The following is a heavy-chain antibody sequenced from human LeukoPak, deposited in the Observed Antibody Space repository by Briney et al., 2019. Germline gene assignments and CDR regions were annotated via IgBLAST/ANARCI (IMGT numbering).Heavy chain of an antibody. J-gene: IGHJ3*02. CDR1: GYPFTSYY. CDR3: ARDQQWLVTGEDAFDI. D-gene: IGHD6-19*01. V-gene: IGHV1-46*01. CDR2: INPSLGST. Sequence: ASVKVSCKTSGYPFTSYYIHWVRQAPGQGLEWMGIINPSLGSTSFAQKFQGRVTMTRDTSTSTVYMELSSLTSEETAVYYCARDQQWLVTGEDAFDIWGQGTMVTVSS.